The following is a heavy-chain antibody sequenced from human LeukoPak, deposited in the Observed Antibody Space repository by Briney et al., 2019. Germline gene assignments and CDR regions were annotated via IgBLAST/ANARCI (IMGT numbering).Heavy chain of an antibody. Sequence: SVKVSCKASGYTFTSYAMHWVRQAPGQRLEWMGWINAGNGNTKYSQKFQGRVTITRDTSASTAYMELSSLRSEDTAVYYCARAPITMVRGSWFDPWGQGTLVTVSS. J-gene: IGHJ5*02. CDR1: GYTFTSYA. CDR3: ARAPITMVRGSWFDP. CDR2: INAGNGNT. D-gene: IGHD3-10*01. V-gene: IGHV1-3*01.